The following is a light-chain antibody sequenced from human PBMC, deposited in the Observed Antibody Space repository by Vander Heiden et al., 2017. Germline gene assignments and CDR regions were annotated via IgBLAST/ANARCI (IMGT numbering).Light chain of an antibody. Sequence: EIVMTQSPATLSLSPGGRATLSCRASQSVSDNLAWYQQKGGQTPRLLISRASTRATGIPARFSASGSGTDFSLTISSLQSEDFALYYCQQYDEWPYTFGQGTKLEIK. V-gene: IGKV3-15*01. CDR3: QQYDEWPYT. J-gene: IGKJ2*01. CDR2: RAS. CDR1: QSVSDN.